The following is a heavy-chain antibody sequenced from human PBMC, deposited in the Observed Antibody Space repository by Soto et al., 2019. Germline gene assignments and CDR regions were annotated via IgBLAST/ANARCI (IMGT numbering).Heavy chain of an antibody. V-gene: IGHV4-61*05. D-gene: IGHD3-22*01. CDR1: GASISSGGYY. J-gene: IGHJ5*02. Sequence: SETLSLXCTVSGASISSGGYYWGWNRQHPGKGLEWIGYIYYSGTTSYNPSLQSRVTTSLKTAKSQFSLRLTPGTDADTAVCYCARLGAYYQSLDPWRPGTLVTVS. CDR3: ARLGAYYQSLDP. CDR2: IYYSGTT.